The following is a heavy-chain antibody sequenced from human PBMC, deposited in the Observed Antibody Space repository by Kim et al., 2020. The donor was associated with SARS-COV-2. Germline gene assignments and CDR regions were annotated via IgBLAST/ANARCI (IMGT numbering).Heavy chain of an antibody. CDR1: GFTFSSYG. V-gene: IGHV3-30*18. J-gene: IGHJ6*02. CDR2: ISYDGSNK. Sequence: GGSLRLSCAASGFTFSSYGMHWVRQAPGKGLEWVAVISYDGSNKYYADSVKGRFTISRDNSKNTLYLQMNSLRAEDTAVYYCAKDSRSSNYDYVWGSYRPYYSGMDVWGQGSTVTVSS. CDR3: AKDSRSSNYDYVWGSYRPYYSGMDV. D-gene: IGHD3-16*02.